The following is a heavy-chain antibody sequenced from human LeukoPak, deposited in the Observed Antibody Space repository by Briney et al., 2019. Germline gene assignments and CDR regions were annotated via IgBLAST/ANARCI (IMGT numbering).Heavy chain of an antibody. V-gene: IGHV4-59*01. CDR1: GGSISSYY. CDR3: ARTYCGGDCYSVVYYYGMDV. D-gene: IGHD2-21*02. Sequence: SETLSLTCTVSGGSISSYYWSWIRQPPGKGLEWIGYIYYSGSTNYNPSLKSRVTISVDTSKNQFSLKMRSVTAADTAVYYCARTYCGGDCYSVVYYYGMDVWGQGTTVTVS. CDR2: IYYSGST. J-gene: IGHJ6*02.